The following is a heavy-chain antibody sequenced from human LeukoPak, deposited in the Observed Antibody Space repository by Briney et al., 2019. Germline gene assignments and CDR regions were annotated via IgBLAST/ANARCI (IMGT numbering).Heavy chain of an antibody. D-gene: IGHD3-3*01. V-gene: IGHV3-30*02. CDR1: GFTFSGSG. CDR2: IRYDGSNK. CDR3: ARDYAFWSGYYSPTRGYFGY. J-gene: IGHJ4*02. Sequence: PGGSLRLSCAASGFTFSGSGMHWVRQAPGKGLEWVTFIRYDGSNKYYTDSVKGRFTISRDNSKNTLYLQMDSLRAEDTAVYYCARDYAFWSGYYSPTRGYFGYWGQGTLVTVSS.